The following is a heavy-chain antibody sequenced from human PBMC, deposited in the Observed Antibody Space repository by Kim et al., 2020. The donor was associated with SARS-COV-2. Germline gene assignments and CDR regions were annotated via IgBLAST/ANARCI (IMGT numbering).Heavy chain of an antibody. J-gene: IGHJ6*02. CDR1: GFTFSSYA. V-gene: IGHV3-23*01. D-gene: IGHD5-18*01. CDR3: AKDRGYSYGYVNYYYGMDV. CDR2: ISGSGGST. Sequence: GGSLRLSCAASGFTFSSYAMSWVRQAPGKGLEWVSAISGSGGSTYYADSVKGRFTISIDNSKNTLYLQMNSLRAEDTAVYYCAKDRGYSYGYVNYYYGMDVWGQGTTVTVSS.